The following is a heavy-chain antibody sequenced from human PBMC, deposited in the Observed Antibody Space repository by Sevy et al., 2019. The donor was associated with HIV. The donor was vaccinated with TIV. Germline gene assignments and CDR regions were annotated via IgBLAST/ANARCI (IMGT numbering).Heavy chain of an antibody. CDR1: GFTFSIYA. D-gene: IGHD3-22*01. J-gene: IGHJ4*02. CDR3: AKDQLYDTSFFDY. CDR2: ISGSVGST. V-gene: IGHV3-23*01. Sequence: GGSLRLSCAASGFTFSIYAMSWVRQAPGEGLDWVSGISGSVGSTYYADSVKGRFTISRDNSKNTLYLQMNSLRAEDTAVYYCAKDQLYDTSFFDYWGQGTLVTVSS.